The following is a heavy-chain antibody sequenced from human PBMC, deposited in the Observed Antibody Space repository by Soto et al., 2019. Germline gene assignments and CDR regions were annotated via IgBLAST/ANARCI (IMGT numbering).Heavy chain of an antibody. Sequence: GASVKVSCKASGYTFTSYGISWVRQAPGQGLEWMGWISAYNGNTNYAQKLQGRVTMTTDTSTSTAYMELRSLRSDDTAVYYCARVLVNERLHYYGLGSYKALYYYYYMDVWGKGTTVTVSS. V-gene: IGHV1-18*01. J-gene: IGHJ6*03. CDR1: GYTFTSYG. D-gene: IGHD3-10*01. CDR2: ISAYNGNT. CDR3: ARVLVNERLHYYGLGSYKALYYYYYMDV.